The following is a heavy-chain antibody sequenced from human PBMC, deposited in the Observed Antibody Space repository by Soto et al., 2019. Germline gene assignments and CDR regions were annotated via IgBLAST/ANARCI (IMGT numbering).Heavy chain of an antibody. CDR1: GGSMSSGGYY. CDR3: ARGDGSWAFVDY. Sequence: QVQLQESGPGLVKPSQTLSLTCTVSGGSMSSGGYYWSWIRQHPGGGLEWIGYISYSGSAYYSPSLNSRLSMSVDTSKNQFSLKLSSVTAADTAVYYCARGDGSWAFVDYWGQGTLVAVSS. J-gene: IGHJ4*02. D-gene: IGHD6-13*01. V-gene: IGHV4-31*03. CDR2: ISYSGSA.